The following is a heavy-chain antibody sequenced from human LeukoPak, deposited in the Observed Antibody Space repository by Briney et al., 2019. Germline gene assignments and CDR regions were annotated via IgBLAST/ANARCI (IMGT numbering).Heavy chain of an antibody. J-gene: IGHJ5*02. V-gene: IGHV3-30*04. Sequence: GGSLRLYGAGFPFTFISYPMDALRQAPGKGLEGVAVISYDGSNKYYADSVKGRFTISRDNSKNTLYLQRKSLKAKDTARYLCGSNKYKYCDNCFDPWGQGTLVTVSS. CDR3: GSNKYKYCDNCFDP. CDR1: PFTFISYP. D-gene: IGHD1-1*01. CDR2: ISYDGSNK.